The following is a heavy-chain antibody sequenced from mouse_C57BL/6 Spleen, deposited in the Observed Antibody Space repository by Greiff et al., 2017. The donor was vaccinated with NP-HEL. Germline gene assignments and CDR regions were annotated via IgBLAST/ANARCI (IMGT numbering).Heavy chain of an antibody. Sequence: DVKLVESGGGLVKPGGSLKLSCAASGFTFSDYGMHWVRQAPEKGLEWVAYISSGSSTIYYADTVKGRFTISRDNAKNTLFLQMTSLRSEDTAMYYCATLAFDYWGQGTTLTVSS. CDR3: ATLAFDY. V-gene: IGHV5-17*01. D-gene: IGHD4-1*01. CDR2: ISSGSSTI. J-gene: IGHJ2*01. CDR1: GFTFSDYG.